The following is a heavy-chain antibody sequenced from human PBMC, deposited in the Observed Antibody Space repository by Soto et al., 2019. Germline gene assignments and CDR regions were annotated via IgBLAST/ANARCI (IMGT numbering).Heavy chain of an antibody. CDR2: IIPIFGTA. V-gene: IGHV1-69*01. Sequence: QVQLVQSGAEVKKPGSSMQVSCKASGGTFSTYAIIWVRQAPGKGFEWMGGIIPIFGTANYAQKFQGRVTITADESTSTAYMELSSLRSEDTAVYYCARVPPNKSGWYCGGIDYWGQGTLVTVSS. CDR3: ARVPPNKSGWYCGGIDY. D-gene: IGHD6-19*01. J-gene: IGHJ4*02. CDR1: GGTFSTYA.